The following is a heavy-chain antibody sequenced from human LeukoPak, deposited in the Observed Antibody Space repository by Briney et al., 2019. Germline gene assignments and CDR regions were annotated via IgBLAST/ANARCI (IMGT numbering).Heavy chain of an antibody. D-gene: IGHD2-2*01. J-gene: IGHJ6*04. V-gene: IGHV3-64D*06. Sequence: TGGSLRLSCSASGFTFSSYAMHWVRQAPGKGLEYVSAISSNGGSTYYADSVKGRFTISRDNSKNTLYLQMSSLRAEDTAVYYCVKEEACSSTSCYPAGMDVWGKGTTVTVSS. CDR2: ISSNGGST. CDR1: GFTFSSYA. CDR3: VKEEACSSTSCYPAGMDV.